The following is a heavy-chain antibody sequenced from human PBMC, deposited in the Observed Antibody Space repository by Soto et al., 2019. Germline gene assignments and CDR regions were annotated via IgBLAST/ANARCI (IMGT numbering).Heavy chain of an antibody. D-gene: IGHD3-3*01. CDR1: GVSVTNSRND. CDR2: VTSSGHT. CDR3: SGLSESALVSGFDS. Sequence: ETMSPTSSVTGVSVTNSRNDWGRVREDPDKGLEWIGAVTSSGHTFNFPSLERRVAISADASKNEFYLSLTSVIAADTAVFYCSGLSESALVSGFDSWGQGILVTVSS. J-gene: IGHJ4*02. V-gene: IGHV4-39*07.